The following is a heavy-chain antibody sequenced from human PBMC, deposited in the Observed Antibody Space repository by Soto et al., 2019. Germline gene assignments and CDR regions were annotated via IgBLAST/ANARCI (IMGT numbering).Heavy chain of an antibody. V-gene: IGHV4-39*01. CDR1: GDSISSNSHY. CDR3: ARLVYDSSGYRPG. Sequence: PSETLSLTCTVSGDSISSNSHYWGWIRQPPGKGLESIANIYYDGNTYYNPSLKSRVTISLDTSKNQFSLRLNSVTAADTAVYYCARLVYDSSGYRPGWGQGTLVTVSS. CDR2: IYYDGNT. D-gene: IGHD3-22*01. J-gene: IGHJ4*02.